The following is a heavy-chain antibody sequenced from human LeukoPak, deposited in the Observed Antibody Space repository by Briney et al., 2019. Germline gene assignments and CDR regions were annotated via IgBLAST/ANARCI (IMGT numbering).Heavy chain of an antibody. CDR2: FYDSGDF. D-gene: IGHD1-26*01. V-gene: IGHV4-59*08. CDR3: ARLLRPGGRKGDAFDI. CDR1: VGSISGHH. J-gene: IGHJ3*02. Sequence: SETLSLTCTVSVGSISGHHWTWIRQPPGTGLERIGYFYDSGDFNYNTSLKSRVTIWMDMSNNQFSLTMSSVTAADTAMYYCARLLRPGGRKGDAFDIWGQGTLVTASS.